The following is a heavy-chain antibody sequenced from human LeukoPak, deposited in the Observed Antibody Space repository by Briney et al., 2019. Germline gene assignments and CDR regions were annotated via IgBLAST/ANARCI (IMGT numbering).Heavy chain of an antibody. D-gene: IGHD3-22*01. CDR2: IYYSGST. CDR1: GGSISSGDYY. Sequence: SQTLSLTCTVSGGSISSGDYYWSWIRQPPGKGLEWIGYIYYSGSTYYNPSLKSRVTISVDTSKNQFSLKLSSVTAADTAVYCCARGPKRSNYYDSSGYSWDLYWYFDLWGRGTLVTVSS. J-gene: IGHJ2*01. CDR3: ARGPKRSNYYDSSGYSWDLYWYFDL. V-gene: IGHV4-30-4*01.